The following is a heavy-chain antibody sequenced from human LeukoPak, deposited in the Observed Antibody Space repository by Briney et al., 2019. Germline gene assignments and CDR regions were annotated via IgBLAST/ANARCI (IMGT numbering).Heavy chain of an antibody. CDR2: MNPNSGNT. J-gene: IGHJ4*02. CDR1: GYTFTNYD. Sequence: ASMKVSCKASGYTFTNYDINWVRQATGQGLEWMGWMNPNSGNTGYAQKFQGRLTLTRNTSINTAYMELSSLRSEDTVVYYCAREGINYYDSSDLDYWGQGTLVTVSS. D-gene: IGHD3-22*01. V-gene: IGHV1-8*01. CDR3: AREGINYYDSSDLDY.